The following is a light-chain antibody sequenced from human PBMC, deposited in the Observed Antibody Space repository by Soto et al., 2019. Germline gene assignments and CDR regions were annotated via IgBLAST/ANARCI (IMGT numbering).Light chain of an antibody. CDR2: DAS. Sequence: MTQSPATLSASVGDRVTITCQASQNINNYLNWYQQKPGRAPKLLIYDASNLEAGVPSRFRGSGSGTEFTLTISSLQPDDFVTYYCQQYDNWPWTFGQGTKVDIK. J-gene: IGKJ1*01. V-gene: IGKV1-33*01. CDR3: QQYDNWPWT. CDR1: QNINNY.